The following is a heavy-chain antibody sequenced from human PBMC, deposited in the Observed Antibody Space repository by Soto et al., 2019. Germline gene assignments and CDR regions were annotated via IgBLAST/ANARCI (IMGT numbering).Heavy chain of an antibody. CDR2: ISGSGGST. Sequence: EVQLLESGGALVQPGGSLRLSCAASGFTFSTYAMNWVRQAPGKGLEWVSTISGSGGSTYYADSVKGRFTISRDNSKNTVSLQMNSLRAEDTALYYCAKANYDVVYGSFDPWGQGTLVTVSS. D-gene: IGHD3-3*01. J-gene: IGHJ5*02. CDR3: AKANYDVVYGSFDP. V-gene: IGHV3-23*01. CDR1: GFTFSTYA.